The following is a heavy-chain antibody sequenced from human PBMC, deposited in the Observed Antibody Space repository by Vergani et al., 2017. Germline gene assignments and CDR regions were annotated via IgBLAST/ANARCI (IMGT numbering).Heavy chain of an antibody. J-gene: IGHJ3*02. CDR2: IRYDASNK. V-gene: IGHV3-30*02. CDR1: GFPFSSYD. CDR3: DAFDI. Sequence: QVQLVESGGGVVQPGGSLRLSCAASGFPFSSYDMHWVRQAPGKGLEWVALIRYDASNKYYADSVKGRFTISRDNSKNTLYLQMNSLRAEDTAVYYCDAFDIWGQGTMVTVSS.